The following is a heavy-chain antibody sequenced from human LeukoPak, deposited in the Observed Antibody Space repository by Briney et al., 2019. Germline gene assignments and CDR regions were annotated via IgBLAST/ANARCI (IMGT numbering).Heavy chain of an antibody. Sequence: GGSLRLSCAASGFTFSSYSMNWVRQAPGKGLEWVSSISSSSYIYYADSVKGRFTISRDNAKNSLYLQMNSLRAGDTAVYYCAREGCSGGSCYDYWGQGTLVTVSS. D-gene: IGHD2-15*01. CDR3: AREGCSGGSCYDY. V-gene: IGHV3-21*01. J-gene: IGHJ4*02. CDR1: GFTFSSYS. CDR2: ISSSSYI.